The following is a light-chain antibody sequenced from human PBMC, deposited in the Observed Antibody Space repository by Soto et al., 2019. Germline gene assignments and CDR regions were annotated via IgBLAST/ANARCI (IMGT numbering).Light chain of an antibody. Sequence: DIVMTQSPLSLPVTPGEPASISCRSSQSLLHSNGYNYLVWYLQKPGQSPQLLIYLGSNRASGVPDRFSGSGSGTDFTLKISRVEAEDVGIYYCMQASQTPYTFRPGTKVDIK. CDR2: LGS. CDR3: MQASQTPYT. J-gene: IGKJ3*01. CDR1: QSLLHSNGYNY. V-gene: IGKV2-28*01.